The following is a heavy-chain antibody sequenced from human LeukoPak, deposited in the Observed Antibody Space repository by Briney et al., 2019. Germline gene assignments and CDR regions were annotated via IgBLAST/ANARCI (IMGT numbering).Heavy chain of an antibody. CDR1: GGSISSGDYY. D-gene: IGHD2-15*01. CDR2: IYYGGST. CDR3: AREGRDGCHY. Sequence: SETLSLTCTVSGGSISSGDYYWSWIRQPPGKGLEWIGYIYYGGSTYYNPSLKSRVTISVDTSKNQFSLKLSSVTAADTAVYYCAREGRDGCHYWGQGTLVTVSS. J-gene: IGHJ4*02. V-gene: IGHV4-30-4*01.